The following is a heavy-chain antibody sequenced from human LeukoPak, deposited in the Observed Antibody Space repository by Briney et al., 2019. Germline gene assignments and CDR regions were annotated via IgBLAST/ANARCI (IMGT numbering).Heavy chain of an antibody. Sequence: GGSLRLSCAASGFTLSTYYMNWVRLAPGKGLEWVSYISTSSTTTYNADSVEGRFTISRDNAKNSLYLQMNSLRAEDTAVYYCARAGSHRNSGYDYWGQGTLVTVSS. CDR1: GFTLSTYY. V-gene: IGHV3-48*04. J-gene: IGHJ4*02. CDR3: ARAGSHRNSGYDY. CDR2: ISTSSTTT. D-gene: IGHD3-22*01.